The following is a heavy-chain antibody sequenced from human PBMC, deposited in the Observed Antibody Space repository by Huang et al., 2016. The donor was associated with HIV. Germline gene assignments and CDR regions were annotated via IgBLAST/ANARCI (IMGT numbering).Heavy chain of an antibody. CDR3: ARRFRVAATRKWFDP. Sequence: QVQLQQWGAGLLKPSETLALTCAVDGESLGSYDWAWIRRPPGKGLQWMGEVNDGGDINYNPSLESRVTISVDTSRNQVSLTLPAMTAADTATYYCARRFRVAATRKWFDPWGQGTLVIVSS. CDR2: VNDGGDI. D-gene: IGHD3-10*01. J-gene: IGHJ5*02. V-gene: IGHV4-34*01. CDR1: GESLGSYD.